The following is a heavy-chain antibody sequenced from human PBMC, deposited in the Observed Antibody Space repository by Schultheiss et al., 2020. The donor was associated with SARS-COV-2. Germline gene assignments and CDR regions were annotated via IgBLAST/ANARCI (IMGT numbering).Heavy chain of an antibody. V-gene: IGHV1-2*02. CDR2: INPNSGGT. J-gene: IGHJ4*02. D-gene: IGHD3-16*02. CDR1: GYTFTGYY. Sequence: ASVKVSCKASGYTFTGYYMHWVRQAPGQGLEWMGWINPNSGGTNYAQNFQGRVTMTRDTSISTAYMDLNSLKSDDTAVYYCALITFGGVIVPDLDYWGQGTLVTVSS. CDR3: ALITFGGVIVPDLDY.